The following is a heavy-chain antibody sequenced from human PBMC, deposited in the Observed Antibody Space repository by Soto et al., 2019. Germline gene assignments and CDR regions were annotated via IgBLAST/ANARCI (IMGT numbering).Heavy chain of an antibody. CDR3: ARDRDYGLDY. CDR2: IYYSGRT. D-gene: IGHD4-17*01. J-gene: IGHJ4*02. Sequence: WTWIRQHPGKGLEWIGHIYYSGRTNYNPSLKSRLTISVDTSKNQFSLKLSSVTAADTAVYYCARDRDYGLDYWGQGTLVTVSS. V-gene: IGHV4-31*02.